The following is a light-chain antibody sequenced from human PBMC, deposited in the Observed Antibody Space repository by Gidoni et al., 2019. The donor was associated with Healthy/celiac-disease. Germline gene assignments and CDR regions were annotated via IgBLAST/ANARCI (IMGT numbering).Light chain of an antibody. CDR1: QSVSSN. CDR2: GAS. CDR3: QQYNNCPPWT. V-gene: IGKV3D-15*03. Sequence: EIVMTQSPATLSVSPGERATLSCRASQSVSSNLAWYQQKPGQDPRLLIYGASIRATGIPPRFSGSGSGTEFTLTISILQSEDFAVYYCQQYNNCPPWTFGQGTKVEIK. J-gene: IGKJ1*01.